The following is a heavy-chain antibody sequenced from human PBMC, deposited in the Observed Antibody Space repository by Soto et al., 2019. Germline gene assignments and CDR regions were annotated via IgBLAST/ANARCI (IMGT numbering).Heavy chain of an antibody. J-gene: IGHJ4*02. CDR3: ARGLGGSYSPFDS. Sequence: QVQLVQSGAEVKKPGSSVKVSCKASGCSFSDYAINWVRQAPGQGLEWMGGIVPMLGTPNYARKFQGRVTITADESTSTVSMELTSLTSDDTAVYYGARGLGGSYSPFDSWGQGTLVTVSS. CDR2: IVPMLGTP. V-gene: IGHV1-69*11. D-gene: IGHD1-26*01. CDR1: GCSFSDYA.